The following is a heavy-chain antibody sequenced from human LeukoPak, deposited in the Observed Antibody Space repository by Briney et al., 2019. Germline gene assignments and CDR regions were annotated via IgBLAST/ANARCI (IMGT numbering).Heavy chain of an antibody. CDR3: ARGLSPDILTGYYIPHYYYGMDV. J-gene: IGHJ6*04. V-gene: IGHV3-21*01. CDR1: GFTFSSYS. Sequence: PGGSLRLSCAASGFTFSSYSMNWVRQAPRKGLKWVSSISSSSSYIYYADSVKGRFTISRDNAKNSLYLQMNSLRAEDTAVYYCARGLSPDILTGYYIPHYYYGMDVWGKGTTVTVSS. CDR2: ISSSSSYI. D-gene: IGHD3-9*01.